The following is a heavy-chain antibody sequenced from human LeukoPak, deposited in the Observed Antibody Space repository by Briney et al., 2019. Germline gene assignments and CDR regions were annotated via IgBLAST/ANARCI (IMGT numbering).Heavy chain of an antibody. Sequence: SVKVSCKASGFTFTSSAVQWVRQARGQRLEWIGWIAVGSGNTNYAQKFQERVTITRDMSTSTAYMELSSLRSEDTAVYYCAAHLNIAVALYWGQGTLVTVSS. D-gene: IGHD6-19*01. V-gene: IGHV1-58*01. CDR1: GFTFTSSA. J-gene: IGHJ4*02. CDR3: AAHLNIAVALY. CDR2: IAVGSGNT.